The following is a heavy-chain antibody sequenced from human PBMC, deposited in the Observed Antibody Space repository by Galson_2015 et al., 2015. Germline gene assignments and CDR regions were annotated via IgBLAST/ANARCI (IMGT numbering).Heavy chain of an antibody. V-gene: IGHV1-69*13. CDR1: GGTFSSYA. J-gene: IGHJ4*02. Sequence: SVKVSCKASGGTFSSYAISWVRQAPGQGLEWMGGIIPIFGTANYAQKFQGRVTITADESTSTAYMELSSLRSEDTAVYYCASQVDYGDYYKLDYWGQGTLVTVSS. CDR3: ASQVDYGDYYKLDY. D-gene: IGHD4-17*01. CDR2: IIPIFGTA.